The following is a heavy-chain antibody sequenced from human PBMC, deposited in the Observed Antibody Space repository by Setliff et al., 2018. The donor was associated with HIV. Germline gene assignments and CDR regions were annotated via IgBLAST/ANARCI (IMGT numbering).Heavy chain of an antibody. CDR1: GFTFSSYW. CDR3: ARATVLRYFDWFSRPGANAFDI. V-gene: IGHV3-7*03. D-gene: IGHD3-9*01. CDR2: IKEDGSEK. J-gene: IGHJ3*02. Sequence: GSLRLSCAASGFTFSSYWMSWVRQAPGKGLEWVASIKEDGSEKYYVDSVKGRFTISRDNAKNSLYLQMNSLRAEDTALYYCARATVLRYFDWFSRPGANAFDIWGQGTMVTVSS.